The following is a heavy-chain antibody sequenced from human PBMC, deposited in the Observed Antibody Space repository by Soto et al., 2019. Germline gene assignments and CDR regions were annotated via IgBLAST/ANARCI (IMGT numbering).Heavy chain of an antibody. V-gene: IGHV3-23*01. CDR3: XXXXXXXXTGLDY. J-gene: IGHJ4*02. CDR1: GFNVGAFA. D-gene: IGHD1-20*01. Sequence: EVQLLESGGDLVQPGGSLRLSCAASGFNVGAFAVNWVXQAPGKGLEWVSGISVSDAFIYYADSVRGRFSISRDASEXXXXXXXXXXXXXXXXXXXXXXXXXXXXTGLDYWGPGTLVTVSS. CDR2: ISVSDAFI.